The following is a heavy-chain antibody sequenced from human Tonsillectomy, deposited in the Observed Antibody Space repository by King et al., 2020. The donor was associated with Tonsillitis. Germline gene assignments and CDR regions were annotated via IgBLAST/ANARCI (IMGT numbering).Heavy chain of an antibody. J-gene: IGHJ5*02. CDR1: GFTFSSYG. Sequence: VQLVESGGGVVQPGGSLRLSCAASGFTFSSYGIHWVRQAPGKGLEWVAFIRDDGSNKYYADSVKGRFTISRDNSKNTLYLQMNSLRAEDTAVYYCAKDALCCSRRSCYAGNHWFDPWGQGTLVTVSS. CDR3: AKDALCCSRRSCYAGNHWFDP. D-gene: IGHD2-2*01. CDR2: IRDDGSNK. V-gene: IGHV3-30*02.